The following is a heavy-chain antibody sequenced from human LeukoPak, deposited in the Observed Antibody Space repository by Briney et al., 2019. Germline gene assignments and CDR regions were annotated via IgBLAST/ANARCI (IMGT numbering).Heavy chain of an antibody. CDR3: ARLTASCSGGDCLPDY. J-gene: IGHJ4*02. CDR1: GGTFSSYA. Sequence: ASVKVSCKASGGTFSSYAISWVRQAPGQGFEWMGRIIPILGIASYAQKFQGRVTITADKSTSTAYMELSRLTSDDTAMFYCARLTASCSGGDCLPDYWGQGTLVAVSS. D-gene: IGHD2-21*01. CDR2: IIPILGIA. V-gene: IGHV1-69*04.